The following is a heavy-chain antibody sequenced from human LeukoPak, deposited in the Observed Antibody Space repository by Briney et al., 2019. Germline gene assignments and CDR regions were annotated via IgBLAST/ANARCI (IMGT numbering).Heavy chain of an antibody. J-gene: IGHJ3*02. V-gene: IGHV4-39*07. Sequence: SETLSLTCTVSGGSISSSSYYWGWIRQPPGKGLEWIGSIYYSGSTYYNPSLKSRVTISVDTSKNQFSLKLSSVTAADTAVYYCARDPSGYSSGWNDAFDIWGQGTMVTVSS. CDR2: IYYSGST. CDR1: GGSISSSSYY. D-gene: IGHD6-19*01. CDR3: ARDPSGYSSGWNDAFDI.